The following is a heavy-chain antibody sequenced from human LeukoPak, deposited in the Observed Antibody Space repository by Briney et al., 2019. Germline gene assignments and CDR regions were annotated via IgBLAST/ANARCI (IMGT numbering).Heavy chain of an antibody. Sequence: SVKVSCKASGGTFNSYAISWVRQAPGQGLEWMGGIIPMSDTANYPQKFRGRLTITADIPTSTVYMELSSLRSEDTAVYYCAAAYVDYHKVEGYFQHWGQGTLVTVSS. CDR1: GGTFNSYA. J-gene: IGHJ1*01. CDR2: IIPMSDTA. V-gene: IGHV1-69*06. CDR3: AAAYVDYHKVEGYFQH. D-gene: IGHD4-17*01.